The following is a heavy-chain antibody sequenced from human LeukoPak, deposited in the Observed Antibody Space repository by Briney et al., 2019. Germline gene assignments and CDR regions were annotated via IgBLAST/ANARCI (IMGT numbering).Heavy chain of an antibody. CDR3: ARGYDSSGYYWASPFDY. CDR2: IIPIFGTA. J-gene: IGHJ4*02. CDR1: GGTFSSYA. D-gene: IGHD3-22*01. V-gene: IGHV1-69*13. Sequence: SVKVSCKASGGTFSSYAISWVRQAPGQGLEWMGGIIPIFGTANYAQKFQGRVTITADESTSAAYMELSSLRSEDTAVYYCARGYDSSGYYWASPFDYWGQGTLVTVSS.